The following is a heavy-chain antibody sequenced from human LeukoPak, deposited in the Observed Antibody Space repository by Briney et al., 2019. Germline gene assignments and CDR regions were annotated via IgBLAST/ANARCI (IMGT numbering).Heavy chain of an antibody. CDR2: MNPNSGNT. Sequence: ASVKVSCKASGYTFTSYDINWVRQATGQGIEWMGWMNPNSGNTGYAQKFQGRVTITRNTSISTAYMELSSLRSEDTAVYYCARAPTRGYYYYMDVWGKGTTVTVSS. D-gene: IGHD3-10*01. CDR3: ARAPTRGYYYYMDV. CDR1: GYTFTSYD. V-gene: IGHV1-8*03. J-gene: IGHJ6*03.